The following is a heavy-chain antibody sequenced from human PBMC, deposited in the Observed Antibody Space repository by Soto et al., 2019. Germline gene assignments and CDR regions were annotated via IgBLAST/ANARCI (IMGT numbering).Heavy chain of an antibody. Sequence: EVHLVESGGGLVQPGGSLRLSCEVSGFTYSNYWMSWVRQAPGKGLEWVANIKQDGSEKYYVDSVTGRFTISRDNAKNSMYMQMNSLRAEDTAVYYCGRVSGVSAGDYWGQGTLVTVSS. CDR3: GRVSGVSAGDY. CDR2: IKQDGSEK. CDR1: GFTYSNYW. V-gene: IGHV3-7*01. J-gene: IGHJ4*02. D-gene: IGHD3-10*01.